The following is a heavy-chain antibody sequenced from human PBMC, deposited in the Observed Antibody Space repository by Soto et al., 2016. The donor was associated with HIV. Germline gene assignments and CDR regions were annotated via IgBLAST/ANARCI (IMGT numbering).Heavy chain of an antibody. Sequence: QIQLVQSGAEAKKPGASVKVSCKASGYTFNTYGVSWVRQAPGQGLEWMGWISDNNGNTNYAQKLQGRVTMTTETSTRTAYMELRSLRSDDTAVYYCARVGILGHFDYWGQGTLVTVSS. V-gene: IGHV1-18*01. D-gene: IGHD2-21*01. CDR1: GYTFNTYG. CDR2: ISDNNGNT. CDR3: ARVGILGHFDY. J-gene: IGHJ4*02.